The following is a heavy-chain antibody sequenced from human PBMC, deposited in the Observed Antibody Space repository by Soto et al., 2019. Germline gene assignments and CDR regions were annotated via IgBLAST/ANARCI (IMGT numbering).Heavy chain of an antibody. CDR3: ARENYTYYYCSGSYSTYNWFDP. Sequence: PSETLSHTCAVSGYSISSGYYWGWIRQPPGKGLEWIGSIYHSGSTYYNPSLKSRVTISVDTSKNQVSLKLSSVTAADTAVYYCARENYTYYYCSGSYSTYNWFDPWGQGPLVTGSS. V-gene: IGHV4-38-2*02. CDR2: IYHSGST. CDR1: GYSISSGYY. D-gene: IGHD3-10*01. J-gene: IGHJ5*02.